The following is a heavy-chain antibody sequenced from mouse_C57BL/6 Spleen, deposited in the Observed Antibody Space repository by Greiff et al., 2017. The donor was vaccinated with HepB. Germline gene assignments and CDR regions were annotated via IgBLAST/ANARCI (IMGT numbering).Heavy chain of an antibody. J-gene: IGHJ1*03. CDR1: GFTFSDYG. CDR2: ISSGSSTI. CDR3: ARNDYYGSSWYFDV. Sequence: EVHLVESGGGLVKPGGSLKLSCAASGFTFSDYGMHWVRQAPEKGLEWVAYISSGSSTIYYADTVKGRFTISRDNAKNTLFLQMTSLRSEDTAMYYCARNDYYGSSWYFDVWGTGTTVTVSS. D-gene: IGHD1-1*01. V-gene: IGHV5-17*01.